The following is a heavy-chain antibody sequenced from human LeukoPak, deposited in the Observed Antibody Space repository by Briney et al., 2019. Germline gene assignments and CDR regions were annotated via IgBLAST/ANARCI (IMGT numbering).Heavy chain of an antibody. CDR3: AKSHGSGIYYYYMDV. J-gene: IGHJ6*03. CDR2: IRYDGSNK. V-gene: IGHV3-30*02. CDR1: GFTFSSYG. Sequence: GGSLRLSCAASGFTFSSYGMHWVRQAPGKGLEWVAFIRYDGSNKYYADSVKGRFTISRDNSKNTLYLQMNSLRAEDTAVYYCAKSHGSGIYYYYMDVWGKGTTVTVSS. D-gene: IGHD3-10*01.